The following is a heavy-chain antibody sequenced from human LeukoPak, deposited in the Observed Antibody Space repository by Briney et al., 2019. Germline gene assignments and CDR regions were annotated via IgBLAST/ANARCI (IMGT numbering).Heavy chain of an antibody. V-gene: IGHV3-30*03. Sequence: GGSLRLSCTASGFTFSSYGMHWVRQAPGKGLERVAVISYDGTDKYYTDSVKGRFTISRDNSKNTLYLQMNSLRAEDTAVYYCARGGVGYCTNGVCQSAFDIWGQGTMVTVSS. CDR2: ISYDGTDK. CDR3: ARGGVGYCTNGVCQSAFDI. D-gene: IGHD2-8*01. CDR1: GFTFSSYG. J-gene: IGHJ3*02.